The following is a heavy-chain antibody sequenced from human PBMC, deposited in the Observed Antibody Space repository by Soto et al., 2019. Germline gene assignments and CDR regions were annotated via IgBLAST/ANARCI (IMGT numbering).Heavy chain of an antibody. D-gene: IGHD2-15*01. V-gene: IGHV1-69*01. CDR3: AREGGVVVAERDDFDT. CDR1: GGTFSSYA. Sequence: QVQLVQSGAEVKKPGSSVKVSCNASGGTFSSYAISWVRQAPGQGLEWMGGIIPIFGTANYAQKLQGRVTITADEAKSTAYMELSSLRSEDTAVYYCAREGGVVVAERDDFDTWGQGTMVTVSS. J-gene: IGHJ3*02. CDR2: IIPIFGTA.